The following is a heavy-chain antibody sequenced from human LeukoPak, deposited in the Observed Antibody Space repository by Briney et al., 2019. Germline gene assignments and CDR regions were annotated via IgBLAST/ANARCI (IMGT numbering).Heavy chain of an antibody. CDR1: GFTFTNYA. CDR2: ISGSGGSA. D-gene: IGHD1-14*01. CDR3: AKPARTDYADY. J-gene: IGHJ4*02. V-gene: IGHV3-23*01. Sequence: GGSLRLSCAASGFTFTNYAMNWVRQAPGKGLEWVSAISGSGGSAYYADSVKGRFTISRDNSKNTLYLQMNSLRAEDTAVYYCAKPARTDYADYWGQGTLVTVSS.